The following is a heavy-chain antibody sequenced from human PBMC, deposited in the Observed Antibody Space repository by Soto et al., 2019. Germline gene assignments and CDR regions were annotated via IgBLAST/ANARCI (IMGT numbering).Heavy chain of an antibody. J-gene: IGHJ6*02. D-gene: IGHD1-26*01. Sequence: EVQLVETGGGLIQPGGSLRLSCAASGFTVSSNYMSWVRQAPGKGLEWVSVIYSGGSTYYADSVKGRFTISRDNSKNTLYLQMNSLRAEDTAVYYCGRTAVSGYYYYYGMDVWGQGTTVTVSS. V-gene: IGHV3-53*02. CDR1: GFTVSSNY. CDR3: GRTAVSGYYYYYGMDV. CDR2: IYSGGST.